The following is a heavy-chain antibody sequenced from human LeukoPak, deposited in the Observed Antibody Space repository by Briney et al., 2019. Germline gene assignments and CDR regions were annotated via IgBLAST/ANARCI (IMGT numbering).Heavy chain of an antibody. J-gene: IGHJ4*02. CDR2: IDFGGRII. D-gene: IGHD1-1*01. CDR3: ARGIGLERRYFQFDY. CDR1: GFTFSSYE. V-gene: IGHV3-48*03. Sequence: TGGSLRLSCVASGFTFSSYEMNWVRQVPGKALEWVSYIDFGGRIINYADHVKGRFTISRDNAKNSVYLQMNSLRAEDTAVYYCARGIGLERRYFQFDYWGQGILVTVSS.